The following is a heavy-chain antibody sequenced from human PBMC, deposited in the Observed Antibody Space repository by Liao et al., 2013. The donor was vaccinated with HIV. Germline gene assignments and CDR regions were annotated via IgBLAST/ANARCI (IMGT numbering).Heavy chain of an antibody. D-gene: IGHD3-22*01. CDR1: GGSISSGSYY. Sequence: QVQLQESGPGLVKPSQTLSLTCTVSGGSISSGSYYWSWIRQPAGKGLEWIGRIYTSGSTNYNPSLKSRVTISVDTSKNQFSLKLSSVTAADTAVYYCARGPITMIVFGAFDIWGQG. V-gene: IGHV4-61*02. CDR3: ARGPITMIVFGAFDI. J-gene: IGHJ3*02. CDR2: IYTSGST.